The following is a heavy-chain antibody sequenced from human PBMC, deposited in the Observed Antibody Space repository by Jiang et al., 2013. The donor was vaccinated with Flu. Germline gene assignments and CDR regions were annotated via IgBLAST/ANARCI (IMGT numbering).Heavy chain of an antibody. CDR1: GFTFDDYT. D-gene: IGHD3-22*01. Sequence: VQLVESGGVVVQPGGSLRLSCAASGFTFDDYTMHWVRQAPGKGLEWVSLISWDGGSTYYADSVKGRFTISRDNSKNSLYLQMNSLRTEDTALYYCAKDGDSSGYYYAYFDYWGQGNPGHRLL. CDR3: AKDGDSSGYYYAYFDY. CDR2: ISWDGGST. J-gene: IGHJ4*02. V-gene: IGHV3-43*01.